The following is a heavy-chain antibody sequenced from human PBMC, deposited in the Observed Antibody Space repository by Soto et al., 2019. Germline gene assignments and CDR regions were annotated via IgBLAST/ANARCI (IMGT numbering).Heavy chain of an antibody. Sequence: SETLSLTCAVSGDSISSGGYSWSWIRQPPGKGLEWIGYIYHNRSTYYNPSLKSRVTISVDRSKNTLYLQMNSLRAEDTAVYYCAKSPGMYYYDSSGYYHYDYWGQGTLVTVSS. CDR2: IYHNRST. CDR1: GDSISSGGYS. V-gene: IGHV4-30-2*01. J-gene: IGHJ4*02. D-gene: IGHD3-22*01. CDR3: AKSPGMYYYDSSGYYHYDY.